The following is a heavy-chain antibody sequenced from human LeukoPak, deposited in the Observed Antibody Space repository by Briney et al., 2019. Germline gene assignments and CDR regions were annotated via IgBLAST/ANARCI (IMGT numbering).Heavy chain of an antibody. D-gene: IGHD3-10*01. CDR3: ARAKSTYGSGSYSDY. J-gene: IGHJ4*02. V-gene: IGHV1-2*06. CDR1: EYTFTGYY. Sequence: ASVKVSCKASEYTFTGYYLHWVRQAPGQGLEWMGRINPNTGGTNYAQKFQGRVTMTRDTSIGTTYMELSRLNSDDTAVYYCARAKSTYGSGSYSDYWGQGTLVTVTS. CDR2: INPNTGGT.